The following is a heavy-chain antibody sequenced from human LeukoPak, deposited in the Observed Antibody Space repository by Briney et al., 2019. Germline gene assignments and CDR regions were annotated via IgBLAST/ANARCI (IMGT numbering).Heavy chain of an antibody. Sequence: SETLSLTCTVSGGSISSYYWSWIRQPAGKGLEWIGRIYTSGSTNYNPSLKSRVTMLVDTSKNQFSLKLSSVTAADTAVYYCARDTYDFWSGYDNWFDPWGQGTLVTVSS. J-gene: IGHJ5*02. V-gene: IGHV4-4*07. D-gene: IGHD3-3*01. CDR2: IYTSGST. CDR1: GGSISSYY. CDR3: ARDTYDFWSGYDNWFDP.